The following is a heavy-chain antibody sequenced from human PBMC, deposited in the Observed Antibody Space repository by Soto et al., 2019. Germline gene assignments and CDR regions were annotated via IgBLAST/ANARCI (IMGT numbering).Heavy chain of an antibody. CDR3: ARVPSCSYHYFDY. V-gene: IGHV3-66*01. Sequence: GGSLRLSCAASGFTLSSYYMSWVRQPPGKGLEWVSVLYSAGSADFADSVKGRFTISRDNSKNTLYLQMSSLRAEDTAVYYCARVPSCSYHYFDYWGQGTLVTVSS. J-gene: IGHJ4*02. D-gene: IGHD6-13*01. CDR2: LYSAGSA. CDR1: GFTLSSYY.